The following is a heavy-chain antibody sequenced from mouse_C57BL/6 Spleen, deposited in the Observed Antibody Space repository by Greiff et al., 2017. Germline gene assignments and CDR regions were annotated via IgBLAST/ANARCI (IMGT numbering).Heavy chain of an antibody. J-gene: IGHJ4*01. V-gene: IGHV1-59*01. CDR2: IDPSDSYT. CDR1: GYTFTSYW. D-gene: IGHD2-3*01. Sequence: QVQLQQPGAELVRPGTSVKLSCKASGYTFTSYWMHWVKQRPGQGLEWIGVIDPSDSYTNYNQKFKGKATLTVDTSSSTAYMQLSSLTSEDSAVYYCARVGDDYDMGCWGQRTSVTVAS. CDR3: ARVGDDYDMGC.